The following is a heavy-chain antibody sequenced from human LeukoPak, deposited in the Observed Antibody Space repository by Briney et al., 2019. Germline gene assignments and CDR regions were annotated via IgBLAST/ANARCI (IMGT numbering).Heavy chain of an antibody. Sequence: GGSLRLSCAASGFSFSSYAMSWVRQAPGKGLEWVSAITDSGTSTYYADSVKGRFTISRENSKNTLYLQMSSLRAEDTAVYYCAKGESIFEYWGQGTLVTVSS. D-gene: IGHD3-10*01. CDR3: AKGESIFEY. CDR2: ITDSGTST. J-gene: IGHJ4*02. CDR1: GFSFSSYA. V-gene: IGHV3-23*01.